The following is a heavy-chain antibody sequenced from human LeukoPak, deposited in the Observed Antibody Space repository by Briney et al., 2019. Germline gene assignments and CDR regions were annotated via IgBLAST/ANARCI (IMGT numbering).Heavy chain of an antibody. V-gene: IGHV4-34*01. Sequence: SETLSLTCAVYGGSFSGYYWSCIRQPPGKGLEWIGEISHSGSTSYNPSLKSRVTISVDTSKNQFSLKLSSVTAADTAVYYCARADYDILTGYRSDYWGQGTLVTVSS. CDR1: GGSFSGYY. CDR2: ISHSGST. CDR3: ARADYDILTGYRSDY. D-gene: IGHD3-9*01. J-gene: IGHJ4*02.